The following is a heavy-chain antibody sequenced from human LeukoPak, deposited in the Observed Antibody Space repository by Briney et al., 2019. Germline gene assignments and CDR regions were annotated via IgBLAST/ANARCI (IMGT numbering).Heavy chain of an antibody. CDR3: ARHGLLLSGISPDWLDP. V-gene: IGHV4-59*08. D-gene: IGHD3-10*01. J-gene: IGHJ5*02. CDR2: IYNRGST. CDR1: GGSITSYY. Sequence: PSETLSLTCTVSGGSITSYYWSWIRQPPGKGLEWIGYIYNRGSTNYNPSLKSRVTISIDTSMNQFSLRLSSVTAADTAVYFCARHGLLLSGISPDWLDPWGQGTLVTVSS.